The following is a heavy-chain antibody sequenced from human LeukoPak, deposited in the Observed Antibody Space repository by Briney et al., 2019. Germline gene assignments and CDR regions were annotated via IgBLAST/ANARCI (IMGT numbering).Heavy chain of an antibody. Sequence: GESLRLSCAASGFTFSSYGMHWVRQAPGKGLEWVVVIWYDGSNKYYADSVKGRFTISRDNSKNTLYLQMNSLRAEDTAVYYCARGFAAPAAMYFDYWGQGTLVTVSS. CDR1: GFTFSSYG. CDR2: IWYDGSNK. CDR3: ARGFAAPAAMYFDY. D-gene: IGHD2-2*01. J-gene: IGHJ4*02. V-gene: IGHV3-33*01.